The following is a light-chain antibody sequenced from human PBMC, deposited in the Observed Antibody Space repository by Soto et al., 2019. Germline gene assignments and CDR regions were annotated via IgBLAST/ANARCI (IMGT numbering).Light chain of an antibody. V-gene: IGLV1-44*01. CDR2: NND. CDR1: SSNIGSNP. CDR3: AAWDDSLSGPVV. Sequence: QSVLTQPPSASGTPGQRVTISCSGSSSNIGSNPVNWYQQLPGTAPKLLIYNNDQRPSGVPDRFSGSKSGTSASQAISGLQSEDEADYYCAAWDDSLSGPVVFGGGTQLTVL. J-gene: IGLJ2*01.